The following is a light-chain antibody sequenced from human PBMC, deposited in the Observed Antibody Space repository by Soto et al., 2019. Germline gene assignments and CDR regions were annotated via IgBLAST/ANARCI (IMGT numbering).Light chain of an antibody. V-gene: IGKV3-11*01. CDR3: QQRSNWPGT. Sequence: EIVMTQSPATLSVSPGERAILSCRASQSVGTYLAWYQQKPGQAPRLLIYDASNRATGIPARFGGSGSGTDFTLTINSLEPEDFAVYYCQQRSNWPGTFGPGTKVDI. CDR2: DAS. CDR1: QSVGTY. J-gene: IGKJ3*01.